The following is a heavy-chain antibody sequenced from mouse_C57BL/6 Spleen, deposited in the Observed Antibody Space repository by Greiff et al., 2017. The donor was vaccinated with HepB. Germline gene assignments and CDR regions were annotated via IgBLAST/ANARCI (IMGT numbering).Heavy chain of an antibody. J-gene: IGHJ3*01. V-gene: IGHV2-2*01. CDR2: IWSGGST. Sequence: QVHVKQSGPGLVQPSQSLSITCTVSGFSLTSYGVHWVRQSPGKGLEWLGVIWSGGSTDYNAAFISRLSISKDNSKSQVFFKMNSLQADDTAIYYCAREGSYGFAYWGQGTLVTVSA. CDR1: GFSLTSYG. D-gene: IGHD1-1*02. CDR3: AREGSYGFAY.